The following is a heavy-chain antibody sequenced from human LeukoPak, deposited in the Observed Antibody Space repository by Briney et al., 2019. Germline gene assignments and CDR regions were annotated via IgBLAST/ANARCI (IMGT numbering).Heavy chain of an antibody. CDR2: ISYDGSNK. V-gene: IGHV3-30-3*01. CDR1: GFTFSSYA. J-gene: IGHJ4*02. CDR3: ARPLRGSYYFDY. D-gene: IGHD2-21*02. Sequence: GGSLRLSCAASGFTFSSYAMHWVRQAPGKGLEWVAVISYDGSNKYYADSVKGRFTISRDNSKNTLYLQMNSLRAEDTAVYYCARPLRGSYYFDYWGQGTLVTVSS.